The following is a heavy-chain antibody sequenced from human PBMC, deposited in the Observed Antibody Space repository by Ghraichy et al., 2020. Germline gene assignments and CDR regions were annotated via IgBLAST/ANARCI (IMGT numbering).Heavy chain of an antibody. CDR3: ARVFGNGDYFSSSWFDP. V-gene: IGHV6-1*01. CDR2: TYYRSKWYN. D-gene: IGHD4-17*01. CDR1: GDSVSSNSAA. Sequence: SQTLSLTCAISGDSVSSNSAAWNWIRQSPSRGLEWLGRTYYRSKWYNDYAVSVKSRITINPDTSKNQFSLQLNSVTPEDTAVYYCARVFGNGDYFSSSWFDPWGQGTLVTVSS. J-gene: IGHJ5*02.